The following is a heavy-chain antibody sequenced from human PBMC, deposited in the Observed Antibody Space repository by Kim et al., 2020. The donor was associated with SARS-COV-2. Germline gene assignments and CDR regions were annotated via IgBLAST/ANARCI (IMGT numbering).Heavy chain of an antibody. J-gene: IGHJ4*02. CDR3: AKDDGAGYYFDY. Sequence: YYADSVKGRFTISRDNSKNSLYLQMNSLRTEDTALYYCAKDDGAGYYFDYWGQGTLVTVSS. V-gene: IGHV3-43*01. D-gene: IGHD6-19*01.